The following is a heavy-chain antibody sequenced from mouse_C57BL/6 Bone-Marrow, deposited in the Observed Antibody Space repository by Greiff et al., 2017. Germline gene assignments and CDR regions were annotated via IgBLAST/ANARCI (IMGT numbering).Heavy chain of an antibody. J-gene: IGHJ3*01. CDR3: ARPIYYDYDDGFAY. CDR2: IDPSDSYT. CDR1: GYTFTSYW. D-gene: IGHD2-4*01. Sequence: QVQLQQPGAELVKPGASVKLSCKASGYTFTSYWMQWVKQRPGQGLEWIGEIDPSDSYTNYNQKFKGKATLTVDTSSSTAYMQLSSLTSEDSAVYYCARPIYYDYDDGFAYWGQGTLVTVSA. V-gene: IGHV1-50*01.